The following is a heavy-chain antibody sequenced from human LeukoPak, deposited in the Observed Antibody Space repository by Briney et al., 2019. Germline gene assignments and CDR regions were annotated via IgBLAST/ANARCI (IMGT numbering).Heavy chain of an antibody. D-gene: IGHD2-2*01. CDR2: INDDSSDI. Sequence: QTGGSLRLSCAASGFTFNLYAMNWVRQAPGKGLEWVSYINDDSSDIHYADSVRGRFTISRDNARNTLYLQLSSLRAEGTAVYYCARDTFQPGLIDSWGQGTLVTVSS. J-gene: IGHJ4*02. V-gene: IGHV3-48*04. CDR1: GFTFNLYA. CDR3: ARDTFQPGLIDS.